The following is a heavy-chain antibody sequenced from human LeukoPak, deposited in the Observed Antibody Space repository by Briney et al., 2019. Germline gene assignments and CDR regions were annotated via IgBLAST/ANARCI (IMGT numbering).Heavy chain of an antibody. D-gene: IGHD2-2*01. CDR2: ISGSGGST. Sequence: GGSLRLSCAASGFTFSSYAMSWVRQAPGKGLEWVSAISGSGGSTYHADSVKGRFTISRDNSKNTLYLQMNSLRAEDTAVYYCAKDRKDIVVVPAATRKYNWFDPWGQGTLVTVSS. V-gene: IGHV3-23*01. CDR3: AKDRKDIVVVPAATRKYNWFDP. CDR1: GFTFSSYA. J-gene: IGHJ5*02.